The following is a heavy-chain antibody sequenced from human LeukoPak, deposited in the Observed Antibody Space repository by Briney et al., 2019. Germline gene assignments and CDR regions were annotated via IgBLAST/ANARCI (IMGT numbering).Heavy chain of an antibody. D-gene: IGHD6-13*01. CDR1: GFTFSSYA. CDR2: ISGSGGST. CDR3: AKIPGYGHYYYGMDV. V-gene: IGHV3-23*01. J-gene: IGHJ6*02. Sequence: GGSLRLSCAASGFTFSSYAMSWLREAPGKGLEWVSAISGSGGSTYYADSVKGRFTISRDNSKNTLYLQINSLRSEDTAVYYCAKIPGYGHYYYGMDVWGQGTTVTVSS.